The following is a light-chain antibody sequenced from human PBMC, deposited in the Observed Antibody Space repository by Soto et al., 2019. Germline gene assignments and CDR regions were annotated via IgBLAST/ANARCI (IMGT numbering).Light chain of an antibody. CDR1: QSISSD. V-gene: IGKV3-15*01. CDR3: QQYNKWPPQYT. CDR2: GAS. J-gene: IGKJ2*01. Sequence: EIVMTQSPATLSVSPGERATLSYRASQSISSDLAWYQQKPGQAPRLLIYGASTRATDIPARISGSGSGTDFTLTISRLQSEDFAVYYCQQYNKWPPQYTFGQGTKLEIK.